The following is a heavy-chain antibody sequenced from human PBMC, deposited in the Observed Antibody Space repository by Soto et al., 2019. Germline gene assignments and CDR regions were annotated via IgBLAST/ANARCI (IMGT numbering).Heavy chain of an antibody. D-gene: IGHD5-18*01. V-gene: IGHV4-61*01. J-gene: IGHJ6*02. Sequence: PSETLSLTCTVSGGSVGSGSYYWSWIRQPPGKGLEWIGYIYYSGSTNYNPSLKSRVTISVDTSKNQFSLKLSSVTAADTAVYYCARDRVDTAMVNYYYGMDVWGQGTTVTVSS. CDR3: ARDRVDTAMVNYYYGMDV. CDR2: IYYSGST. CDR1: GGSVGSGSYY.